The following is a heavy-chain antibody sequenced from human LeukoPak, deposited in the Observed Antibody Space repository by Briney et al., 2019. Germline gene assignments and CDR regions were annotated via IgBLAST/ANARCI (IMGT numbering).Heavy chain of an antibody. J-gene: IGHJ4*01. V-gene: IGHV3-33*01. D-gene: IGHD4-11*01. CDR3: ARDAQRGFDYSNSLKY. CDR2: IWSDGTNR. Sequence: GGSLRLSCAASGFIFSHHGMHWVRQAPGKGLEWVAVIWSDGTNRFYGDSVKGRFTISRDNSQNTVFLQMNRLRVKDTAIYYCARDAQRGFDYSNSLKYWGHGTLVTVSS. CDR1: GFIFSHHG.